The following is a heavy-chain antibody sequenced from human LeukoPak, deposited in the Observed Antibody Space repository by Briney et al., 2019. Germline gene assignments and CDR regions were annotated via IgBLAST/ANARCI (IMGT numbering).Heavy chain of an antibody. CDR1: AFTFSTYA. CDR2: ISSTGDIT. D-gene: IGHD3-10*02. J-gene: IGHJ6*04. Sequence: PGGSLRLSCAASAFTFSTYAMAWVRQAPGKGLEWVSSISSTGDITYFADSVKGRFTISRDNAKNSLYLQMNSLRAEDTAVYYCAELGITMIGGVWGKGTTVTISS. V-gene: IGHV3-23*01. CDR3: AELGITMIGGV.